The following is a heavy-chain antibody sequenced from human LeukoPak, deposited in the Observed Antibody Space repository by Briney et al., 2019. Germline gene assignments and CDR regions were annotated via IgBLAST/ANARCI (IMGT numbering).Heavy chain of an antibody. J-gene: IGHJ3*01. V-gene: IGHV4-4*07. Sequence: SETLSLTCTVSGGSISSYYWSWIRQPAGKGLEWIGRIYTSGSTNYNPSLKSRVTMSVDTSKNQFSLKLGSVTAAYTAVDYCAXXXXXXXXXXXXXXXXXXXXXXXXXXXXGQGTMVTVSS. CDR3: AXXXXXXXXXXXXXXXXXXXXXXXXXXX. CDR1: GGSISSYY. CDR2: IYTSGST.